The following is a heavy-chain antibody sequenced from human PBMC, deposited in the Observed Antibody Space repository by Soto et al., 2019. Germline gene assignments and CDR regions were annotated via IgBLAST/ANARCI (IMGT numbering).Heavy chain of an antibody. CDR2: INHSGST. Sequence: SETLSLTCAVYGGSFSGYYWSWIRQPPGKGLEWIGEINHSGSTNYNPSLKGRVTISVDTSKNQFSLKLSSVTAADTAVYYCATFFYAGAFDIWSQGTMVTVSS. CDR3: ATFFYAGAFDI. D-gene: IGHD3-3*01. V-gene: IGHV4-34*01. J-gene: IGHJ3*02. CDR1: GGSFSGYY.